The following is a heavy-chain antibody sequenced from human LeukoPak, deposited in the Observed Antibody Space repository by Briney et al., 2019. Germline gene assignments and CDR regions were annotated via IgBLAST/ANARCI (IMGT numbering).Heavy chain of an antibody. D-gene: IGHD5-24*01. CDR3: ARVSAGWLQSLGY. J-gene: IGHJ4*02. CDR2: MNRNSGNT. CDR1: GYTFTSYD. V-gene: IGHV1-8*01. Sequence: ASVKVSCKASGYTFTSYDINWVRQAPGQGLEWMGWMNRNSGNTGYAQKFQGRVTLTRNTSISTAYMELSSLISEDTAVYYCARVSAGWLQSLGYWGQGTLVTVSS.